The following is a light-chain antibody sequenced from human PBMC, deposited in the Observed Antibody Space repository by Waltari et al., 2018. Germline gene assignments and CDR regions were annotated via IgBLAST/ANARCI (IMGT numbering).Light chain of an antibody. J-gene: IGKJ1*01. CDR1: QRGSSNY. CDR3: QQYGSSPWT. CDR2: GAS. V-gene: IGKV3-20*01. Sequence: EIVLTQSPGTLSLSPGERATLPCRASQRGSSNYLAWYQQKPGQAPRLLIYGASSRATGIPDKFSGSGSGTDFTLTISRLEPEDFAVYFCQQYGSSPWTFGQGTKVEIK.